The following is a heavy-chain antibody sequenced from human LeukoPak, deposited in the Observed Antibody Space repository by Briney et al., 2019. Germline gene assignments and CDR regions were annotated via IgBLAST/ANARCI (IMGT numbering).Heavy chain of an antibody. Sequence: PSETLSLTCTVSGGSISSYYWSWIRQPPGKRLEWIGYICYSGSTNYNPPLKSRVTISVDTSKNQFSLKLSSVTAADTAVYYCARGYSSRWYYFDYWGQGTLVTVSS. J-gene: IGHJ4*02. CDR2: ICYSGST. D-gene: IGHD6-13*01. V-gene: IGHV4-59*01. CDR3: ARGYSSRWYYFDY. CDR1: GGSISSYY.